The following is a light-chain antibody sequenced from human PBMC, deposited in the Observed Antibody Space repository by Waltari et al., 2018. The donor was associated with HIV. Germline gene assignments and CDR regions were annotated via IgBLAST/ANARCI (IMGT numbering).Light chain of an antibody. V-gene: IGLV6-57*01. CDR2: EDN. Sequence: NFMLTQPHPVSESPGKTVTISCTRSSGSIASNYVQWYQHRPGSSPTTVLYEDNQRPSGVPDRFSGSIDSCSNSASLTIAGLKTEDEADYYCQSYDSSNWVFGGGTKLTVL. CDR1: SGSIASNY. J-gene: IGLJ3*02. CDR3: QSYDSSNWV.